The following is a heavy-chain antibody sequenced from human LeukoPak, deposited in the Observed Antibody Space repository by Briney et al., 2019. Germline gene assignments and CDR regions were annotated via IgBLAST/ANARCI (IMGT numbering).Heavy chain of an antibody. D-gene: IGHD3-22*01. Sequence: GGSLRLSCAASGFTFSSYAMSWVRQAPGKGLEWVSAISGSGGSTYYADSVKGRFTISRDNSKNTLYLQMNSLRAEDTAVYYCARVTPYYYDSMTKMQDAFDIWGQGTMVTVSS. CDR3: ARVTPYYYDSMTKMQDAFDI. J-gene: IGHJ3*02. V-gene: IGHV3-23*01. CDR2: ISGSGGST. CDR1: GFTFSSYA.